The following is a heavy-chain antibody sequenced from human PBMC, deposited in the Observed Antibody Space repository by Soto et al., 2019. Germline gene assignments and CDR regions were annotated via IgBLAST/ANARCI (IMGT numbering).Heavy chain of an antibody. D-gene: IGHD2-2*01. CDR2: INSDGSST. CDR3: ARDLDIVVVPAAIVGYYYYGMDV. J-gene: IGHJ6*02. Sequence: PGGSLRLSCAASGFTFSSYWMHWVRQAPGKGLVWVSRINSDGSSTSYADSVKGRFTISRDNAKNTLYLQMNSLRAEDTAVYYCARDLDIVVVPAAIVGYYYYGMDVWGQGTTVTVS. CDR1: GFTFSSYW. V-gene: IGHV3-74*01.